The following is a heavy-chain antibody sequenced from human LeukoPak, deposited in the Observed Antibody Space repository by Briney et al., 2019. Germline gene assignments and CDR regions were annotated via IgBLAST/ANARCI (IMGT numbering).Heavy chain of an antibody. CDR2: IWYDGSNK. D-gene: IGHD3-3*01. CDR3: ARGVRSGYHLLS. J-gene: IGHJ5*02. Sequence: GGSLRLSCAASGFTFSSYGMHWVRQAPGKGLEWVAVIWYDGSNKYYADSVKGRFTISRDNSKNTLYLQMNSLRAEDTAVYYCARGVRSGYHLLSWGQGTLVTVPS. V-gene: IGHV3-33*01. CDR1: GFTFSSYG.